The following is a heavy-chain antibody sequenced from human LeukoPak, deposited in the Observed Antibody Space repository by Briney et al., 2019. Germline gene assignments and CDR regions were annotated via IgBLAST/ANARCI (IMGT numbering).Heavy chain of an antibody. V-gene: IGHV3-30*02. CDR2: IRYDGSNK. J-gene: IGHJ4*02. Sequence: GGSLRLSCAASGFTFSSYGMHWVRQAPGKGLEWVAFIRYDGSNKYYADSVKGRFTISRDNSKSTLYLQMNSLRAEDTAVYYCANVQGYDSSGYYYVAEDYWGQGTLVTVSS. CDR1: GFTFSSYG. D-gene: IGHD3-22*01. CDR3: ANVQGYDSSGYYYVAEDY.